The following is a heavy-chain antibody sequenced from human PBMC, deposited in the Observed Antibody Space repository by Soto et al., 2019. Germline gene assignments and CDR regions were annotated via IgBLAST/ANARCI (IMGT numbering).Heavy chain of an antibody. Sequence: DVHLVESGGGLVQPGRSLRLSCGASGFSFDDYAMHWVRQAPGKGLEWVASICWNSVNRDYADSVKGRCTISRDNAKNSLYLQMNRLRAEDTALYYCAKDVPGWSAGESPFPVDHWGQGTLVTVSS. D-gene: IGHD3-10*01. CDR2: ICWNSVNR. CDR1: GFSFDDYA. J-gene: IGHJ4*02. CDR3: AKDVPGWSAGESPFPVDH. V-gene: IGHV3-9*01.